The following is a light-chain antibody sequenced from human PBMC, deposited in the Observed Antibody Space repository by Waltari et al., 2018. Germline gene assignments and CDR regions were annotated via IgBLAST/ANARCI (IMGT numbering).Light chain of an antibody. CDR2: GAS. CDR1: QSVSSSY. Sequence: IVLTQSPGTLSLSPGERATLSCRASQSVSSSYLAGYQQKPGQAPRLLIYGASRRATGIPDRFSGSGSGTDFTLTISRLEPEDFAVYYCQQYGSPWTFGQGTKVEIK. J-gene: IGKJ1*01. CDR3: QQYGSPWT. V-gene: IGKV3-20*01.